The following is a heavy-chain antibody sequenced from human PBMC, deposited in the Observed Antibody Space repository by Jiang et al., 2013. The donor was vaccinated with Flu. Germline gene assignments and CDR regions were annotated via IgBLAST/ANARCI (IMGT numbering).Heavy chain of an antibody. CDR1: GYTFTHYN. J-gene: IGHJ4*02. Sequence: SGAEVKKPGASVKVSCKASGYTFTHYNIHWVRQARGQGLEWMGMINPTGGSTTYAQKFQGRVTMTRDTSASTIYMDLSSLRSEDTAVYYCARDNSLAYWGQGTLVTVSS. D-gene: IGHD2/OR15-2a*01. CDR3: ARDNSLAY. V-gene: IGHV1-46*01. CDR2: INPTGGST.